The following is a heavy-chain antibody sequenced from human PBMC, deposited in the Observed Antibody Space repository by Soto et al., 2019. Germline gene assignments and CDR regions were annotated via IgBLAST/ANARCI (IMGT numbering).Heavy chain of an antibody. J-gene: IGHJ3*02. D-gene: IGHD6-19*01. Sequence: GGSLRLSCASSGFTFSSYSMNWVRQAPGKGLEWVSSISSSSSYIYYADSVKGRFTISRDNAKNSLYLQMNSLRAEDTAVYYCARGAVAGSLVAFDIWGQGTMVTVSS. CDR2: ISSSSSYI. CDR3: ARGAVAGSLVAFDI. CDR1: GFTFSSYS. V-gene: IGHV3-21*01.